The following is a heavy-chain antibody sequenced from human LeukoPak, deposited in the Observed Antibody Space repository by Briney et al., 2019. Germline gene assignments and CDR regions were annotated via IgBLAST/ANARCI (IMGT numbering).Heavy chain of an antibody. CDR2: ISTYNGNT. Sequence: PVASVKVSCKASGYTFTTYGISWVRQAPGQGLEWMGWISTYNGNTNYAQNLQGRVTMTTDTSTSTAYMELSSLRSEDTAVYYCARDPLAGTGRFLYYYMDVWGKGTTVTVSS. J-gene: IGHJ6*03. V-gene: IGHV1-18*01. D-gene: IGHD6-19*01. CDR3: ARDPLAGTGRFLYYYMDV. CDR1: GYTFTTYG.